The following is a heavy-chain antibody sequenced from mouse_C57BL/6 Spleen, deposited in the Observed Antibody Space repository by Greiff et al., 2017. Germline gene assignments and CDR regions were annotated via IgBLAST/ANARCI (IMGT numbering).Heavy chain of an antibody. Sequence: EVKLMESGPELVKPGASVKIPCKASGYTFTDYNMDWVKQSHGKSLEWIGDINPNNGGTIYNQKFKGKATLTVDKSSSTSYMELRSLTSEDTAVYYCARSGPAAYYAMDYWGQGTSVTVSS. J-gene: IGHJ4*01. D-gene: IGHD1-3*01. CDR1: GYTFTDYN. V-gene: IGHV1-18*01. CDR2: INPNNGGT. CDR3: ARSGPAAYYAMDY.